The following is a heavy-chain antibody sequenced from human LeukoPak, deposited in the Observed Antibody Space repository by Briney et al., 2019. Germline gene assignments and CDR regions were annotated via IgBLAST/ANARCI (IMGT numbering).Heavy chain of an antibody. D-gene: IGHD2-8*01. CDR2: INYSGTI. J-gene: IGHJ4*02. V-gene: IGHV4-39*07. CDR3: SRENGAFSPFGF. Sequence: PSETLSLTCNVSGGSINSNNHYWGWIRQPPGKGLEWLGSINYSGTIFYSPSLSGRVTMSLDKPKNQLSLNLSSVTAADTAVYYCSRENGAFSPFGFWGQGTLVTVPS. CDR1: GGSINSNNHY.